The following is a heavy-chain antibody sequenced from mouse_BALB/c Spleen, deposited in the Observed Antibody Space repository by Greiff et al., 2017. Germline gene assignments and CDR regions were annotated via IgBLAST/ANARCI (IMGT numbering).Heavy chain of an antibody. J-gene: IGHJ1*01. D-gene: IGHD1-1*01. Sequence: GGGLVQPKGSLKLSCAASGFTFNTYAMYWVRQAPGKGLEWVARIRSKSNNYATYYADSVKDRFTISRDDSQSMLYLQMNNLKTEDTAMYYCVRHGYGSRYFDVWGAGTTVTVSS. CDR2: IRSKSNNYAT. CDR3: VRHGYGSRYFDV. CDR1: GFTFNTYA. V-gene: IGHV10-1*02.